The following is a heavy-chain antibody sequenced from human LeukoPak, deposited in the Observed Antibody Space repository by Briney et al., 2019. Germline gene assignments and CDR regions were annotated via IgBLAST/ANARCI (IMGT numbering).Heavy chain of an antibody. CDR2: IKQDGSEK. V-gene: IGHV3-7*01. J-gene: IGHJ1*01. CDR1: GFTFSSYW. CDR3: ARESNSYYSSSWEGYQH. D-gene: IGHD6-13*01. Sequence: GGSLRLSCAASGFTFSSYWMSWVRQAPGKGLEWVANIKQDGSEKYYVDSVKGRFTISRDNAKNSLYLQMNSLRAEDTAVYYCARESNSYYSSSWEGYQHWGQGTLVTVSS.